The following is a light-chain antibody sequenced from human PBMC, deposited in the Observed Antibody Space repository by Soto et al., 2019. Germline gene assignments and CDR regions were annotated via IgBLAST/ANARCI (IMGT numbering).Light chain of an antibody. J-gene: IGLJ2*01. V-gene: IGLV3-1*01. Sequence: SYELTQPPSVSVSPGQTARITCSGDKLSNKYACWYQHKPGQSPVLVIYQDNKRPSGIPERFSGSNSGNTATLTISGTQAMDEADYYCQSWDNSVVFGGGTQLTVL. CDR2: QDN. CDR1: KLSNKY. CDR3: QSWDNSVV.